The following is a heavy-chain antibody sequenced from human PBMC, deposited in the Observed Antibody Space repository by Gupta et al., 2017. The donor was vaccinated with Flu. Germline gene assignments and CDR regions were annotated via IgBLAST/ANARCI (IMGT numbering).Heavy chain of an antibody. D-gene: IGHD2-8*01. V-gene: IGHV3-72*01. J-gene: IGHJ6*02. CDR1: GVTFGDLS. CDR2: IRNKAQSYST. CDR3: IRGRNGADRDFYYGVDV. Sequence: EVRLVVSGGDLVPPGGSLRLSCAATGVTFGDLSMAWIRQALGKGLEWVGRIRNKAQSYSTEYAASVKGRLTISRDDSRGLLFLQMTDLKTKDTAVYYCIRGRNGADRDFYYGVDVWGQGTPVTVSS.